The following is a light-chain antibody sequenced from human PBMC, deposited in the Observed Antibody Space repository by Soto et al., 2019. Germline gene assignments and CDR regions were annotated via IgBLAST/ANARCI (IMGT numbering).Light chain of an antibody. J-gene: IGKJ1*01. CDR3: EQYGSSPRT. Sequence: EGVLTQSPGTLSLSPGERATLSCRASQSVSSNYFAWYQQKPGQPPRLLIYGISIRATGIPDRFSASGSGTDFTLTICRLEPEDFAVYYCEQYGSSPRTFGQGTKVDIK. V-gene: IGKV3-20*01. CDR1: QSVSSNY. CDR2: GIS.